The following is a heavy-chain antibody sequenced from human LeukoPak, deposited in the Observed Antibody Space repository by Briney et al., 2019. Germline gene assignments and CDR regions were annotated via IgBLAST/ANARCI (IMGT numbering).Heavy chain of an antibody. D-gene: IGHD7-27*01. V-gene: IGHV3-7*01. CDR1: GFSLSNYW. Sequence: GGSLRLSCAASGFSLSNYWMNWVRQAPGKGLEWVANIKQDGSEKNYVDSVKGRFSISRDNATNSLILQMNSLRDEDTAVYYCARGVWAPFDSWGQGTLVSVSS. J-gene: IGHJ4*02. CDR3: ARGVWAPFDS. CDR2: IKQDGSEK.